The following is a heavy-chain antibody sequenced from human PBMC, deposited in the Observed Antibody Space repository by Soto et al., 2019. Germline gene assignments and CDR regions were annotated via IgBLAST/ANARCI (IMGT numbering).Heavy chain of an antibody. J-gene: IGHJ6*02. V-gene: IGHV4-39*01. CDR3: ARRGDIVLVPAAIITSYYYGMDV. D-gene: IGHD2-2*01. Sequence: QLQLQESDPGLVKPSETLSLTCTVSGGSISSSSYYWGWIRQPPGKGLEWIGSIYYSGSTYYNPSLKSRVTISVDTSKNQFSLKLSSVTAADTAVYYCARRGDIVLVPAAIITSYYYGMDVWGQGTTVTVSS. CDR1: GGSISSSSYY. CDR2: IYYSGST.